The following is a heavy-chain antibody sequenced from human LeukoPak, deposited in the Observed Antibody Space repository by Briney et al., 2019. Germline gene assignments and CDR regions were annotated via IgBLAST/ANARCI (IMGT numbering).Heavy chain of an antibody. Sequence: GGFLRLSCAASGFTVSSNYMTWVRQAPGKGLEWVSVIYSGGTTYYADSVKGRFTISGDNSKNTLYLQMNSLRAEDTAVNYCAREGRGWQGGADYWGQGTLVTVSS. CDR1: GFTVSSNY. D-gene: IGHD6-19*01. V-gene: IGHV3-53*01. CDR2: IYSGGTT. J-gene: IGHJ4*02. CDR3: AREGRGWQGGADY.